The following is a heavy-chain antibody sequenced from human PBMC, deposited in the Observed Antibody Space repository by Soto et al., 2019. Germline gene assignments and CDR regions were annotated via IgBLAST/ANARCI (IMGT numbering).Heavy chain of an antibody. V-gene: IGHV3-23*01. J-gene: IGHJ4*02. CDR3: AKEPSSRHYLDY. D-gene: IGHD3-16*02. CDR1: VFTFSSYA. CDR2: ISSGGDRT. Sequence: GGSLRLSCVASVFTFSSYAMSWVRQAPGKGLEWVSAISSGGDRTDYAESVKGRFTISRDRSKNTLYLQMNSLRAEDTAVYFCAKEPSSRHYLDYCGKGPLVTLSS.